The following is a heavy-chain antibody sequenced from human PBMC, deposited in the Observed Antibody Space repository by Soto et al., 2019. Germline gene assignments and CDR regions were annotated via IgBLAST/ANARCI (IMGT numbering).Heavy chain of an antibody. J-gene: IGHJ6*02. CDR2: ISAYNGNT. Sequence: ASVKVGCTASGETFNSSGISWVRQAPGQGPSWMGWISAYNGNTNYAQKLQGRVTMTTDTSTSTAYMELRSLRSGDTAMYYCEKDSGGWFGGNTYYYYGMDVWGQGTTVTVSS. D-gene: IGHD3-10*01. CDR3: EKDSGGWFGGNTYYYYGMDV. V-gene: IGHV1-18*01. CDR1: GETFNSSG.